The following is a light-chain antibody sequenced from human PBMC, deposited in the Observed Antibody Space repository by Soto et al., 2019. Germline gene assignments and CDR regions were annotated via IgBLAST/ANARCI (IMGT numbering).Light chain of an antibody. J-gene: IGKJ4*01. CDR2: WAS. Sequence: DIVMTQSPDSLAVSLGERATINCKSSQSVLYDSNNKNYLAWYQQKPGQPPKLLIYWASTREIGVPDRFSGSGFATDFTLTISTLQAEDVAVYYCQQFYCAPFGFGGGTKVEIK. CDR1: QSVLYDSNNKNY. CDR3: QQFYCAPFG. V-gene: IGKV4-1*01.